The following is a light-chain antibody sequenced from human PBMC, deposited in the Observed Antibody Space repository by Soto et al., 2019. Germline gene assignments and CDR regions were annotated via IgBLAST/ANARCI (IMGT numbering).Light chain of an antibody. J-gene: IGKJ5*01. Sequence: NVLTQSPGALSLSQGERATLSCRVSQSVSSSYLAWYQQKPGQAPRLLIYGASSRATGIPDRFSGSGSGTDFTLTIIRLEPEDFAVYYCQQYGSSPSTFGQGTRLEN. V-gene: IGKV3-20*01. CDR1: QSVSSSY. CDR2: GAS. CDR3: QQYGSSPST.